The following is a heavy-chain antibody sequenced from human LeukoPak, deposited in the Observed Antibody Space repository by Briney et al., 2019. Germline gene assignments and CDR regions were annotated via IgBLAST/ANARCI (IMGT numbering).Heavy chain of an antibody. CDR3: ARDPRGLSVAGTHFDY. CDR1: GGTFSSYA. J-gene: IGHJ4*02. D-gene: IGHD6-19*01. V-gene: IGHV1-69*13. CDR2: IIPIFGTA. Sequence: SVKVSCKASGGTFSSYAISWVRQAPGQGLEWMGGIIPIFGTANYAQKFQGRVTITADESTSTACMELSSLRSEDTAVYYCARDPRGLSVAGTHFDYWGQGTLVTVSS.